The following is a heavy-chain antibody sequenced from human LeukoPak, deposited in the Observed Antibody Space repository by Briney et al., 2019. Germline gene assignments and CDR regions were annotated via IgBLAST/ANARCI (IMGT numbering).Heavy chain of an antibody. V-gene: IGHV3-48*04. CDR2: ISSSSTI. J-gene: IGHJ5*02. CDR1: GFTFSSYS. D-gene: IGHD6-13*01. CDR3: ARDRYSLDP. Sequence: PGGSLRLSCAASGFTFSSYSMNWVRQAPGKGLEWVSYISSSSTIYYADSVKGRFTISRDNAKNSLYLQMNSLRAEDTAVYYCARDRYSLDPWGQGTLVTVSS.